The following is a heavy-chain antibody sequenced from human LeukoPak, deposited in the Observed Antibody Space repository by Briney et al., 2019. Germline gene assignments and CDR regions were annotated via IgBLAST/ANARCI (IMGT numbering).Heavy chain of an antibody. Sequence: VASVKVPCKASGGTFSSYAISWVRQAPGQGLEWMGGIIPIFGTANYAQKFQGRVTITADESTSTAYMELSSLRSEDTAVYYCARGEVLYLDVWGKGTTVTVSS. CDR1: GGTFSSYA. CDR2: IIPIFGTA. CDR3: ARGEVLYLDV. V-gene: IGHV1-69*13. J-gene: IGHJ6*03.